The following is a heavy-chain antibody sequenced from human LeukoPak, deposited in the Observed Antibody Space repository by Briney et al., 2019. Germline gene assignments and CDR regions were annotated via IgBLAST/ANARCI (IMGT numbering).Heavy chain of an antibody. Sequence: PGGSLRLSCTAPGFMFSRLGMQWVRQAPGEGLEWVAMIWHDGSVEEYADSVKGRFTISRDNSQNTLYLRMNSLRDDDTAVYYCAKEGDQFRGYLDAWGKGTTVTVSS. CDR3: AKEGDQFRGYLDA. CDR2: IWHDGSVE. CDR1: GFMFSRLG. J-gene: IGHJ6*03. D-gene: IGHD3-16*01. V-gene: IGHV3-33*06.